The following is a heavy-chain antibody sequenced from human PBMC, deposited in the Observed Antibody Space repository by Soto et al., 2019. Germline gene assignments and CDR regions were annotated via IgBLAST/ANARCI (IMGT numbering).Heavy chain of an antibody. D-gene: IGHD1-20*01. Sequence: SETLSLTCAVSGGSISGSHNSWRRLRQSPGKGPEWIGSVFYTGFTSYNPSLESRVSVSVDTSKNQSSLRVSGVPAADAAVYYRATSRKGYNWNYFDHWVQGDLV. J-gene: IGHJ4*02. CDR1: GGSISGSHNS. V-gene: IGHV4-39*01. CDR2: VFYTGFT. CDR3: ATSRKGYNWNYFDH.